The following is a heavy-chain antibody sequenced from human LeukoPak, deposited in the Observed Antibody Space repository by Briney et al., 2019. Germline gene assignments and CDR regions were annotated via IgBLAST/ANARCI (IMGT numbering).Heavy chain of an antibody. J-gene: IGHJ2*01. V-gene: IGHV1-8*01. D-gene: IGHD4-17*01. CDR1: GYTFTSYD. Sequence: ASVKVSCKASGYTFTSYDINWVRQATGQGLEWMGWMNPNSGNTGYAQKFQGRVAMTRNTSISTAYMELSSLRSEDTAVYYCARLYGYFWYFDLWGRGTLVTVSS. CDR2: MNPNSGNT. CDR3: ARLYGYFWYFDL.